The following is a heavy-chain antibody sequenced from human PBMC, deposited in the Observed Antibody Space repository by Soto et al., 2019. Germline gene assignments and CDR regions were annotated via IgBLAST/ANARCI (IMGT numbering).Heavy chain of an antibody. CDR1: GGTFSSYA. Sequence: ASVKVSCKASGGTFSSYAISWVRQAPGQGLEWMGGIIPIFGTANYAQKFQGRVTITADESTSTAYMELSSLRSEDTAVYYCARDLEGSGTLWVGAFDIWGQGTMVTVSS. CDR2: IIPIFGTA. CDR3: ARDLEGSGTLWVGAFDI. D-gene: IGHD3-10*01. J-gene: IGHJ3*02. V-gene: IGHV1-69*13.